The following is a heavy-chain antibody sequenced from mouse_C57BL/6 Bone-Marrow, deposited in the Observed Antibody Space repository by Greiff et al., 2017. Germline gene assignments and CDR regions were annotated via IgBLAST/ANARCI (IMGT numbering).Heavy chain of an antibody. CDR3: ARWGMVTTPAY. V-gene: IGHV14-3*01. Sequence: VQLQQSVAELVRPGASVKLSCTASGFNIKNTYMLWVKQRPEQGLEWIGRIDPANGNTKYAPKFQGKATITADTSSNTAYLQLSSLTSEDTAIYYCARWGMVTTPAYWGQGTLVTVSA. J-gene: IGHJ3*01. D-gene: IGHD2-3*01. CDR1: GFNIKNTY. CDR2: IDPANGNT.